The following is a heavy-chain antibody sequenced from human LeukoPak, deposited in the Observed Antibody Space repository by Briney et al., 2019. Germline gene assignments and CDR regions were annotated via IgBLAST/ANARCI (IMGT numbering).Heavy chain of an antibody. Sequence: SETLSLTCTVSGGSISSYYWSWIRQPPGKGLEWIGYIYYSGSTNYNPSLKSRVTISVDTSKNQFSLKLSSVTAADTAVYYCARVGDFVVVPGSGAFDIWGQGTMVTVSS. J-gene: IGHJ3*02. CDR2: IYYSGST. V-gene: IGHV4-59*01. D-gene: IGHD2-15*01. CDR1: GGSISSYY. CDR3: ARVGDFVVVPGSGAFDI.